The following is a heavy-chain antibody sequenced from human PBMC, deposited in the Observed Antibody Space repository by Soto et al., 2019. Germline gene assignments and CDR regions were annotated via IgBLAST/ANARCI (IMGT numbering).Heavy chain of an antibody. CDR3: AKDFSWNEVKYYFAY. CDR1: GFTFDDYA. D-gene: IGHD1-1*01. J-gene: IGHJ4*02. Sequence: PGGSLRLSCAASGFTFDDYAMHWVRQAPGKGLEWVSGISWNSGSIGYADFVKGRFTISRDNAKNSLYLQMNSLRAEDTALYYCAKDFSWNEVKYYFAYWGQGTLVTVYS. V-gene: IGHV3-9*01. CDR2: ISWNSGSI.